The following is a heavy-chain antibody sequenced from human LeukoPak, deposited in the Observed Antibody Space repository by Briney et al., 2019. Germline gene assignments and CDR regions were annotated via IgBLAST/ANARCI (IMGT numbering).Heavy chain of an antibody. CDR3: ARAHYYDSGGLFDY. CDR2: IYYSGST. D-gene: IGHD3-22*01. V-gene: IGHV4-59*01. CDR1: GGSISSYY. Sequence: PSETLSLTCTVSGGSISSYYWSWIRQPPGKGLEWIGYIYYSGSTNYNPSLKSRVTISVDTPKNQFSLKLSSVTAAGTAVYYCARAHYYDSGGLFDYWGQGTLVTVSS. J-gene: IGHJ4*02.